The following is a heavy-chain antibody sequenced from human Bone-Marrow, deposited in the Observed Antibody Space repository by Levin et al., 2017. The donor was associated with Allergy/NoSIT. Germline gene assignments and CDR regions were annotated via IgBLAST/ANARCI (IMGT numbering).Heavy chain of an antibody. CDR3: AADIRSGSYYPKLGY. J-gene: IGHJ4*02. V-gene: IGHV3-23*01. CDR1: GLTFSNNA. D-gene: IGHD3-10*01. CDR2: IRGDDGRA. Sequence: GESLKISCAASGLTFSNNAMSWVRQAPGKGLQWVSSIRGDDGRAYYADSVRGRFSIFRDDARDTLYLQMNNLGADDTAVYYGAADIRSGSYYPKLGYWGQGTLVTVSS.